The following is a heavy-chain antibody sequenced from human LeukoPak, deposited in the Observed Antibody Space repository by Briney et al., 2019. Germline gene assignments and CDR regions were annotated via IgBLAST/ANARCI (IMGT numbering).Heavy chain of an antibody. V-gene: IGHV3-30-3*01. J-gene: IGHJ4*02. CDR2: ISYDGSNK. Sequence: PGRSLRLSCAASGFTFSSYAMHWVRQAPGKGLEWVAVISYDGSNKYYADSVKGRFTISRDNSKNTLYLQMNSLRAEDTAVYYCARDPDQNYDILTGGDYWGQGTLVTVSS. CDR1: GFTFSSYA. CDR3: ARDPDQNYDILTGGDY. D-gene: IGHD3-9*01.